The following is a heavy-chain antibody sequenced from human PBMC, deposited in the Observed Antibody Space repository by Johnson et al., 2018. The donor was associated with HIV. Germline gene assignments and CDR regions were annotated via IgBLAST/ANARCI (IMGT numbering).Heavy chain of an antibody. CDR1: GFTFSSYA. D-gene: IGHD2-2*01. CDR3: ARVGVSTAAGGVPLDI. V-gene: IGHV3-23*04. CDR2: ISGSGGST. J-gene: IGHJ3*02. Sequence: VQLVESGGGLVQPGGSLRLSCAASGFTFSSYAMSWVRPAPGKGLEWVSAISGSGGSTSYASYVKGRFAISRDNSKNTLYLQMNSLRAEDTALYFCARVGVSTAAGGVPLDIWGPGTMVTVSA.